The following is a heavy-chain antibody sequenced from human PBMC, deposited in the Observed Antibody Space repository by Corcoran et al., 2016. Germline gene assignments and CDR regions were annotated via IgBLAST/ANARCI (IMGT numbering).Heavy chain of an antibody. CDR1: GGSFSGYY. J-gene: IGHJ4*02. Sequence: QVQLQQWGAGLLKPSETLSLTCAVYGGSFSGYYWSWIRQPPGKGLEWIGEINHSGRTNYNPSLKSRVTISLDTSKNQFSLKLSSVTAADTAVYYCARVGAGGATDPVDYGGQGTLVTVSA. CDR2: INHSGRT. CDR3: ARVGAGGATDPVDY. V-gene: IGHV4-34*01. D-gene: IGHD1-26*01.